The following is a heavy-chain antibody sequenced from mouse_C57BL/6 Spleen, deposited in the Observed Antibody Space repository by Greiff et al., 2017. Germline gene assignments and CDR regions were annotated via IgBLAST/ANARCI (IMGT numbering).Heavy chain of an antibody. Sequence: QVQLQQSGAELVRPGTSVKMSCKASGYTFTNYWIGWAKQRPGHGLEWIGDIYPGGGYTNYNEKFKGKATLTADKSSSTAYMQFSSLTSEDSAIYYCARGGSSPYYAMVYWGQGTSVTVSS. J-gene: IGHJ4*01. CDR3: ARGGSSPYYAMVY. V-gene: IGHV1-63*01. D-gene: IGHD1-1*01. CDR2: IYPGGGYT. CDR1: GYTFTNYW.